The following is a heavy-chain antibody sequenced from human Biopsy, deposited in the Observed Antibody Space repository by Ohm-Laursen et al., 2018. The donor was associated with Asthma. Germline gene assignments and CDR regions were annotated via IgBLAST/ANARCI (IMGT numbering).Heavy chain of an antibody. CDR2: ILTKFDIT. D-gene: IGHD3-22*01. CDR3: ARSYDTDSYPVLVLDY. Sequence: SSVKVSCKAPGGTFSNFAISWVRQAPGHGLEWMGTILTKFDITSYAEKFQGRVTITADKSTSTTYMELSRLRSEDTAVYYCARSYDTDSYPVLVLDYWGQGALVTVSS. CDR1: GGTFSNFA. J-gene: IGHJ4*02. V-gene: IGHV1-69*04.